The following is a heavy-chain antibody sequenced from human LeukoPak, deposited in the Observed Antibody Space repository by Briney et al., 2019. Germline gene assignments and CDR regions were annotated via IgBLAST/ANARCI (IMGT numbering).Heavy chain of an antibody. CDR1: GFTFSNYA. CDR2: ISGSGSST. V-gene: IGHV3-23*01. J-gene: IGHJ4*02. Sequence: GGSLRLSCAASGFTFSNYAINWVRQAPGKGLEWVSAISGSGSSTYYADSVKGRFTISRDNSKNTLYLQMNSLRAEDTAVYYCAKDPAGGRTGNFDYWGQGTLVTVSS. D-gene: IGHD1-26*01. CDR3: AKDPAGGRTGNFDY.